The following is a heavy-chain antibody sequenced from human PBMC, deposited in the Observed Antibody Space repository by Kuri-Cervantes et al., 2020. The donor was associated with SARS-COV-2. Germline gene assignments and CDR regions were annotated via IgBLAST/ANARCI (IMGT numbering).Heavy chain of an antibody. CDR2: ISWDGGST. J-gene: IGHJ6*03. D-gene: IGHD6-19*01. CDR1: GFTFDGYA. Sequence: GESLKISCAASGFTFDGYAMHWVRQAPGKGLEWVSLISWDGGSTYYADSVKGRFTISRDNSKNSLYLQMNSLRAEDTALYYCAKEGSAVAGLYYYYYMDVWGKGTTVTVSS. CDR3: AKEGSAVAGLYYYYYMDV. V-gene: IGHV3-43D*03.